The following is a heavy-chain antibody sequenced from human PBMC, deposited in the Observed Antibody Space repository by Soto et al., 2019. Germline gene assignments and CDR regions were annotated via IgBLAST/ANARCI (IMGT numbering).Heavy chain of an antibody. V-gene: IGHV3-23*01. CDR2: IGGRGEIT. CDR3: ANYYDSSGYPYVFFQH. D-gene: IGHD3-22*01. Sequence: GGSLRLSCAASGLTFSNYAMSWVRQAPGKGLEWVSSIGGRGEITYYANSVEGRFTISRDISKNTLYLQMNSLGVDDTAVYYCANYYDSSGYPYVFFQHWGQGTLVTVS. CDR1: GLTFSNYA. J-gene: IGHJ1*01.